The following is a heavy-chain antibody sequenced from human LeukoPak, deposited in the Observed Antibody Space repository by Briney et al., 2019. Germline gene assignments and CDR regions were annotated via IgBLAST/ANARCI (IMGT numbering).Heavy chain of an antibody. CDR2: IYTSGST. CDR1: GGSISSSSYY. Sequence: SETLSLTCTVSGGSISSSSYYWSWIRQPAGKGLEWIGRIYTSGSTNYNPSLKSRVTISVDTSKNQFSLKLSSVTAADTAVYYCARDLRLGDSSGYYYSAAFDIWGQGAMVTVSS. CDR3: ARDLRLGDSSGYYYSAAFDI. D-gene: IGHD3-22*01. J-gene: IGHJ3*02. V-gene: IGHV4-61*02.